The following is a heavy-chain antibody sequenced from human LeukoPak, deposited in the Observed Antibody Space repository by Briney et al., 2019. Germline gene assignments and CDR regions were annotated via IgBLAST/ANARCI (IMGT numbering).Heavy chain of an antibody. J-gene: IGHJ4*02. Sequence: GGSLRLSCAASGFTFSSYWMSWVRQAPGKGLEWVSYISSSGSTIYYADSVKGRFTISRDNAKNSLYLQMKSLRAEDTAVYYCARDSPKVEYYFDYWGQGTLVTVSS. D-gene: IGHD1-1*01. CDR2: ISSSGSTI. CDR3: ARDSPKVEYYFDY. V-gene: IGHV3-48*04. CDR1: GFTFSSYW.